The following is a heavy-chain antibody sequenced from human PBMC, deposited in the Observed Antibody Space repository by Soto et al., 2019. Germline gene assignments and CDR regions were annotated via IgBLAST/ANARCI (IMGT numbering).Heavy chain of an antibody. CDR3: ARVRSGYDFSDY. J-gene: IGHJ4*02. V-gene: IGHV3-33*01. Sequence: GGSLRLSCAASGFTFSSYGMHWVRQAPGKGLEWVAVIWYDGSNKYYADSVKGRFTISRDNSKNTLYLQMNSLRAEGTAVYYCARVRSGYDFSDYWGQGTLVTVSS. D-gene: IGHD5-12*01. CDR2: IWYDGSNK. CDR1: GFTFSSYG.